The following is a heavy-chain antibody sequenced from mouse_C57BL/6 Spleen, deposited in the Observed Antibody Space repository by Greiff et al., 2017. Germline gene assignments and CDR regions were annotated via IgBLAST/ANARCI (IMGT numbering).Heavy chain of an antibody. D-gene: IGHD3-1*01. CDR1: GYAFSSYW. CDR2: IYPGDGDT. CDR3: ARTGLLGQGYFDY. V-gene: IGHV1-80*01. Sequence: QVQLQQSGAELVKPGASVKISCKASGYAFSSYWMNWVKQRPGKGLEWIGQIYPGDGDTNYNGKFKGKATLTADKSSSTAYMQLSSLTSEDSAVYFCARTGLLGQGYFDYWGQGTTLTVSS. J-gene: IGHJ2*01.